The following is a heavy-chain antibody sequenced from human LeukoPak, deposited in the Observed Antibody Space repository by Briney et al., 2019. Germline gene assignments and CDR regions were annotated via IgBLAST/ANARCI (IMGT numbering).Heavy chain of an antibody. CDR3: ATTRWSCSSTSCYGLTGWFDP. D-gene: IGHD2-2*01. J-gene: IGHJ5*02. Sequence: ASVKVSCKASGYTFTGYYMHWVRQATGQGLEWMGWMNPNSGNTGYAQKFQGRVTMTRNTSISTAYMELSSLRSEDTAVYYCATTRWSCSSTSCYGLTGWFDPWGQGTLVTVSS. V-gene: IGHV1-8*02. CDR2: MNPNSGNT. CDR1: GYTFTGYY.